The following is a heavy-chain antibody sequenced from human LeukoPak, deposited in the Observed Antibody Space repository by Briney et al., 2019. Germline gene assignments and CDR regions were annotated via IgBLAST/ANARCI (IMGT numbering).Heavy chain of an antibody. Sequence: LETLSLTCTVSGGSISSYYWSWIRQPPGKGLEWIGHIYGSGSTNYNPSLKSRVTLSVDTSKNQFSLKLSSVTAADTAVYYCAREGTSGTHLNWFDPWGQGTLVTVSS. CDR3: AREGTSGTHLNWFDP. CDR2: IYGSGST. CDR1: GGSISSYY. J-gene: IGHJ5*02. V-gene: IGHV4-59*01. D-gene: IGHD1-1*01.